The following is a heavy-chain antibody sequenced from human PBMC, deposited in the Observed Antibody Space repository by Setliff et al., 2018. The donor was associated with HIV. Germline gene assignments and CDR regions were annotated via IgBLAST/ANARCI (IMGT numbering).Heavy chain of an antibody. CDR3: ARGYAFDI. CDR1: GGSISTNRDH. J-gene: IGHJ3*02. CDR2: ISYSGNT. Sequence: SETLSLTCNVSGGSISTNRDHWGWIRQPPGKGLEWIGSISYSGNTYYHPSLQSRVTMSVDTSKNQFSLKLSSVTAADTAVYYCARGYAFDIWGQGTMVT. V-gene: IGHV4-39*07.